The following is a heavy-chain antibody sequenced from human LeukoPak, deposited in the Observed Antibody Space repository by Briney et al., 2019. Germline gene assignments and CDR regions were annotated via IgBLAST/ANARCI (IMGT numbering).Heavy chain of an antibody. CDR1: GFTFSSYA. D-gene: IGHD2-2*01. V-gene: IGHV3-23*01. J-gene: IGHJ4*02. CDR3: AKPVPAAPFGY. CDR2: ISGSGGST. Sequence: GGSLRLSXAASGFTFSSYAMSWVRRAPGKGLEWVSAISGSGGSTYYADSVKGRFTISRDNSKNTLYLQMNSLRAEDTAVYYCAKPVPAAPFGYWGQGTLVTVSS.